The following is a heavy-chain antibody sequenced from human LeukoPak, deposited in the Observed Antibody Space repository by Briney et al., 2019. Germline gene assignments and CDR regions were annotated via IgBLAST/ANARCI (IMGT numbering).Heavy chain of an antibody. D-gene: IGHD2-2*02. V-gene: IGHV1-46*01. J-gene: IGHJ4*02. CDR1: GYTFTGYY. CDR3: ARDAVDSCSSTSCYIYFDY. CDR2: INPSGGST. Sequence: GASVKVSCKASGYTFTGYYMHWVRQAPGQGLEWMGIINPSGGSTSYAQKFQGRVTMTRDTSTSTVYMELSSLRSEDTAVYYCARDAVDSCSSTSCYIYFDYWGQGTLVTVSS.